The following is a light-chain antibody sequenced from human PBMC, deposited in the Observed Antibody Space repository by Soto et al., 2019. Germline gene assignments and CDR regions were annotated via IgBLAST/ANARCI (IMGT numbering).Light chain of an antibody. J-gene: IGLJ1*01. CDR3: SSYPRSSTPV. CDR1: SSDVGGYNY. Sequence: QSALTQPASVSGSPGQSITISCTGTSSDVGGYNYVSWYQQHPGKAPKLMIYEVSNRPSGVSNRFSGSKSGNTASLTISGLQAEDEADYYCSSYPRSSTPVFGTGTKVTVL. V-gene: IGLV2-14*01. CDR2: EVS.